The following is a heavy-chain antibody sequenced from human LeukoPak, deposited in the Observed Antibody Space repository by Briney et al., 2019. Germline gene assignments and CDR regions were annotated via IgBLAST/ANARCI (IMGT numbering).Heavy chain of an antibody. V-gene: IGHV3-23*01. J-gene: IGHJ5*02. CDR2: ISGSGGST. D-gene: IGHD2-2*01. CDR3: AGDRTLKWFDP. Sequence: PGGSLRLSCAASGFTFSSYAMSWVRQAPGKGLEWVSGISGSGGSTYYADSVKGRFTISRDNAKNSLYLQMNSLRAEDTAVYYCAGDRTLKWFDPWGQGTLVTVSS. CDR1: GFTFSSYA.